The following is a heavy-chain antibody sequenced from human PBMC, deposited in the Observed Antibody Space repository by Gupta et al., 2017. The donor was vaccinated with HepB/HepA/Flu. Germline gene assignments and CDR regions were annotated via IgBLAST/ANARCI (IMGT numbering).Heavy chain of an antibody. CDR2: SSGSGGST. CDR3: AKDKRAHIVVVTAIPDY. Sequence: EVQLLESGGGLVQPGGYLRLSCAASGFNFSSSAMSWVRQAQGTGLEWVSASSGSGGSTYYAASVKGRFTISRDNSKNTLYLQMNSLRAEDTAVYYCAKDKRAHIVVVTAIPDYWGQGTLVTVSS. CDR1: GFNFSSSA. D-gene: IGHD2-21*02. V-gene: IGHV3-23*01. J-gene: IGHJ4*02.